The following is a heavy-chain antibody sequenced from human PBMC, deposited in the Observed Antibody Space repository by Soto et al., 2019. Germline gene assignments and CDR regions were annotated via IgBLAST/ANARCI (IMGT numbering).Heavy chain of an antibody. CDR2: ISSYNGDT. J-gene: IGHJ6*02. CDR1: GYTFTRSG. CDR3: AREGVATDYSYGMDV. Sequence: QVQLVQSGAEVKKPGASVKVSCKASGYTFTRSGISWVRQAPGQGPEWMGWISSYNGDTNYAQTFQGRDTMTTDTSTSTAYMALRNLRSDDTAVYYCAREGVATDYSYGMDVWGQGTPVTVSS. V-gene: IGHV1-18*01. D-gene: IGHD5-12*01.